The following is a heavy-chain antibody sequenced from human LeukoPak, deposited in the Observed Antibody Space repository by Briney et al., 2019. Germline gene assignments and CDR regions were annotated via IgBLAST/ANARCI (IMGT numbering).Heavy chain of an antibody. CDR2: IYYSGST. CDR3: ARAGTAHNWFDP. J-gene: IGHJ5*02. CDR1: GGSISSYY. V-gene: IGHV4-59*01. D-gene: IGHD5-18*01. Sequence: SETLSLTCTVSGGSISSYYWNWIQQPPGKGLKWIGYIYYSGSTNYNPSLKSRVTISVDTSKNQFSLKLSSVTAADTAVYYCARAGTAHNWFDPWGQGTLVTVSS.